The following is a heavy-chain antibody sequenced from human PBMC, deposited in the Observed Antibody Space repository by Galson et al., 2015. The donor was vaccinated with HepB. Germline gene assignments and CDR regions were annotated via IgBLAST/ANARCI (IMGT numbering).Heavy chain of an antibody. V-gene: IGHV3-23*01. D-gene: IGHD6-13*01. Sequence: SLRLSCAASGFTFSNYAMSWVRQAPGQGLEWVSSISGSGGSTDHADSVKGWFTISRDNAKNTLYLQMNSLRAEDTAVYYCAKATVAAAGASSYYMDVWGKGTTVTVSS. CDR1: GFTFSNYA. CDR2: ISGSGGST. CDR3: AKATVAAAGASSYYMDV. J-gene: IGHJ6*03.